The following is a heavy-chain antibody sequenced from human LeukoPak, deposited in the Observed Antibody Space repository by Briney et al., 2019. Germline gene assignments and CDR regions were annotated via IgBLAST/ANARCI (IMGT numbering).Heavy chain of an antibody. V-gene: IGHV3-74*01. CDR3: ASPRYNRNDGGEFDY. Sequence: GGSLRLSCAASGFPFRSYWMHWVRQAPGKGLVWVARIDNDAYSSVYADSVKGRFTIPRDNSKNTMFLQMNRLRDEDTAVYYCASPRYNRNDGGEFDYWGQGTLVTVSS. CDR2: IDNDAYSS. D-gene: IGHD1-1*01. J-gene: IGHJ4*02. CDR1: GFPFRSYW.